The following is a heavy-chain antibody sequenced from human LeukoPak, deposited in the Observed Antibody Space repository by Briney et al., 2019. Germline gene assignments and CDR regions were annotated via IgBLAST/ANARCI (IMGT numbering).Heavy chain of an antibody. Sequence: GGSLRLSCAASGFTFSSYWMSWVRQAPGKGLEWVANIKQDGSEKYYVDSVKGRFTISRDNAKNSLYLQMNRLRAEDTAVYYCARVGSSSSWYYYMDVWGKGTTVSVSS. V-gene: IGHV3-7*01. J-gene: IGHJ6*03. D-gene: IGHD6-6*01. CDR1: GFTFSSYW. CDR2: IKQDGSEK. CDR3: ARVGSSSSWYYYMDV.